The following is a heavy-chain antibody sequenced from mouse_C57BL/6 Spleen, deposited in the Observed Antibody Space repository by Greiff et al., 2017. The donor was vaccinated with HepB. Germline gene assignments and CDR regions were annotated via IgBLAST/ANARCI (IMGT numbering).Heavy chain of an antibody. V-gene: IGHV5-9-1*02. CDR3: TRVDGYSYAMDY. Sequence: EVRLVESGEGLVKPGGSLKLSCAASGFTFSSYAMSWVRQTPEKRLEWVAYISSGGDSIYYADTVKGRFTISRDNARNTLYLQMSSLKSEDTAMYYCTRVDGYSYAMDYWGQGTSVTVSS. CDR2: ISSGGDSI. CDR1: GFTFSSYA. J-gene: IGHJ4*01. D-gene: IGHD2-3*01.